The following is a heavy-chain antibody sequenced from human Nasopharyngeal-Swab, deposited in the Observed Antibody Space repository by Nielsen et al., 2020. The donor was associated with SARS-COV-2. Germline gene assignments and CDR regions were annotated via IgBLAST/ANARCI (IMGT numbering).Heavy chain of an antibody. CDR3: ATSIAARPGSDFDY. Sequence: WIRQPPGKGPEWIGEINHSGSTNYNPSLKSRVTISVDTSKNQFSLKLSSVTAADTAVYYCATSIAARPGSDFDYWGQGTLVTVSS. J-gene: IGHJ4*02. CDR2: INHSGST. D-gene: IGHD6-6*01. V-gene: IGHV4-34*01.